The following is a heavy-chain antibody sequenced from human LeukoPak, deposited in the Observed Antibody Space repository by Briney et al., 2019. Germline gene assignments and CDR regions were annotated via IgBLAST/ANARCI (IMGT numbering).Heavy chain of an antibody. CDR2: ISSSGSTI. CDR3: ARELWFGFDY. D-gene: IGHD3-10*01. Sequence: TGGSLRLSCAASGFTFSNYEMNWVRQAPGKGLEWVSSISSSGSTIYYADSVKGRFTISRDNAKNSLYLQMNSLRAEDTAVYYCARELWFGFDYWGQGTLVTVSS. V-gene: IGHV3-48*03. CDR1: GFTFSNYE. J-gene: IGHJ4*02.